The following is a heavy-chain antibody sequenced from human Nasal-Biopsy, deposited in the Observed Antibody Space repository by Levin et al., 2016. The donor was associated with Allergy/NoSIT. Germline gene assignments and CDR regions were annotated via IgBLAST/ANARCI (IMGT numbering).Heavy chain of an antibody. CDR2: ISSSSSTL. Sequence: GESLKISCAASGFSFRSYSMNWVRQAPGKGLEWVSYISSSSSTLFYTDSVRGRFTIFRDNAKNSLYLQMNSLTAEDTAVYYCAKDDVTVVPWGLNIDAWGKGDNGHRLL. J-gene: IGHJ6*04. CDR3: AKDDVTVVPWGLNIDA. V-gene: IGHV3-48*01. D-gene: IGHD3-10*01. CDR1: GFSFRSYS.